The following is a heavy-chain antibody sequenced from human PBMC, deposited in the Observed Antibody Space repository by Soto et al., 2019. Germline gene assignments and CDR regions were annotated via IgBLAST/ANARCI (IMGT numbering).Heavy chain of an antibody. J-gene: IGHJ5*02. CDR3: ARVTSMVRGVIDNWFDP. Sequence: QVPLVQSGAEVKKPGSSVTVSCKASGGTFSSYAIHWVRQAPGQGLEWMGGIIPMYGPAKYAQRFQGRVTITADESTTTVYMELTSLTSQDTALYYCARVTSMVRGVIDNWFDPWGHGTLVTVSS. D-gene: IGHD3-10*01. CDR1: GGTFSSYA. V-gene: IGHV1-69*01. CDR2: IIPMYGPA.